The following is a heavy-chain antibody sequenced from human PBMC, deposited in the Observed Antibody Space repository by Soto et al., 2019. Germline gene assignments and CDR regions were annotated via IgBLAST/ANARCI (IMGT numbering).Heavy chain of an antibody. J-gene: IGHJ4*02. Sequence: PSETLSLTCTVSGGSISSGGYYWSWIRQHPGKGMEWIVYIYYSGSTYYNPSLKSRVTISVDTSKNQFSLKLSSVTAADTAVYYCARFQYYDFWSGSRPKNYYFDYWGQGTLVTVSS. CDR3: ARFQYYDFWSGSRPKNYYFDY. V-gene: IGHV4-31*03. CDR1: GGSISSGGYY. CDR2: IYYSGST. D-gene: IGHD3-3*01.